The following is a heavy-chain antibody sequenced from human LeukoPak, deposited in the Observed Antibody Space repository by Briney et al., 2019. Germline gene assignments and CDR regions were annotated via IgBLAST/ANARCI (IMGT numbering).Heavy chain of an antibody. V-gene: IGHV3-30*18. Sequence: GRSLRLSCAASGFTFSDYGMHGFAKAPGRGLEGVPVVSYDGTNEKYADPVKGQFTISRDNSKNTLSLQMNSLRADDTAVYYCAKDWANGDYIDHWGQGTLVTVSS. J-gene: IGHJ4*02. CDR2: VSYDGTNE. D-gene: IGHD2-8*01. CDR1: GFTFSDYG. CDR3: AKDWANGDYIDH.